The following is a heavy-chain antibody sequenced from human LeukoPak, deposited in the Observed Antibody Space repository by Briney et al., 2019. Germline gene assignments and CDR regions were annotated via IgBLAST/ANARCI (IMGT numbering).Heavy chain of an antibody. J-gene: IGHJ2*01. CDR3: ARLEDVVVAATPRSEWYFDL. CDR1: GYSFTSYW. Sequence: GESLKISCKGSGYSFTSYWIGWVRQMPGKGLEWMGIIYPGDSDTRYSPSFQGQVTISADKSISTAYLQWSSLKASDTAMYYCARLEDVVVAATPRSEWYFDLWGRGTLVTVSS. D-gene: IGHD2-15*01. V-gene: IGHV5-51*01. CDR2: IYPGDSDT.